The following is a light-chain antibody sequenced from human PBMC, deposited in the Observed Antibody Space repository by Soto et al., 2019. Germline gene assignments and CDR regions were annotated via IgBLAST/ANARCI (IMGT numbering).Light chain of an antibody. CDR1: QTLANY. V-gene: IGKV3-11*01. J-gene: IGKJ2*01. CDR3: RQRGYSYP. CDR2: DAS. Sequence: EVELTQSPATLSLSLGERATLSCRASQTLANYLAWYQQRPGQVPRILIYDASSRATGIPARVSGSGSGTDFSLSIDSREPEGSAVYFCRQRGYSYPFGLGTK.